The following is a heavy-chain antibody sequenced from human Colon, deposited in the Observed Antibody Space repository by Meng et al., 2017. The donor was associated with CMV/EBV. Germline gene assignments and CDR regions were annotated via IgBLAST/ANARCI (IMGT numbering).Heavy chain of an antibody. Sequence: QLPVQQWGAGVLKPSETLSLTCASCGGSINAYYLTWSRQSPGKGLEWIGELNHGGSTNYTPSLKSRVTISIDTSKRHFSLRLTSVTAADTAVYYCARGRNGWLLPLDSWGQGTLVTVSS. CDR3: ARGRNGWLLPLDS. CDR1: GGSINAYY. V-gene: IGHV4-34*01. D-gene: IGHD3-3*01. J-gene: IGHJ4*02. CDR2: LNHGGST.